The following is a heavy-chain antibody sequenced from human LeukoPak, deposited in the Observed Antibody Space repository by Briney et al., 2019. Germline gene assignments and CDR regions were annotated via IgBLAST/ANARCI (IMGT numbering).Heavy chain of an antibody. CDR1: GFPFSSYA. CDR2: ISYDGSNK. V-gene: IGHV3-30-3*01. CDR3: ASLDGSYSAFDV. Sequence: QSGGSLRLSCAPSGFPFSSYAMHWVRQAPGKGLEGVAVISYDGSNKYYADSVKGRFTISRDNSKNTLYLQMNSLRAEDTAVYYCASLDGSYSAFDVWGQGTMVTVSS. D-gene: IGHD1-26*01. J-gene: IGHJ3*01.